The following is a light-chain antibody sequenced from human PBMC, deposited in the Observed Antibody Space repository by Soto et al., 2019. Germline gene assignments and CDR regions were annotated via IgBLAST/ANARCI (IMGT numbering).Light chain of an antibody. CDR3: HQYYGAPLT. CDR2: WAS. CDR1: QSLLSSRDNKNY. V-gene: IGKV4-1*01. Sequence: DIVLTQSPDSLPVSLGERATINCKSSQSLLSSRDNKNYFAWYQEKPGQPPKLLISWASTRESGVPDRISGSGSGTDFTLTISSLQAEDVAVYYCHQYYGAPLTFGGGTKVEIK. J-gene: IGKJ4*01.